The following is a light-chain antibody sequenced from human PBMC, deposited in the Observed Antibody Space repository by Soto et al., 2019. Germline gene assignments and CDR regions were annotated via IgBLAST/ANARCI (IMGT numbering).Light chain of an antibody. CDR3: QQRSDWPLT. V-gene: IGKV3-11*01. Sequence: EIVLTQSPTTLSLSPWERATLSCRASQSVSSYFAWYQQKPGQAPKLLIYDASTRATGIPARFSGSGSGTDFTLTISSLEPEDFAVYYCQQRSDWPLTFGGGTKVEIK. J-gene: IGKJ4*01. CDR2: DAS. CDR1: QSVSSY.